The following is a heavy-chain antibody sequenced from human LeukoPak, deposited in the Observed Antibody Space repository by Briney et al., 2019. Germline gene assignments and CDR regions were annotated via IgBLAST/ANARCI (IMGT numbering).Heavy chain of an antibody. CDR2: ISGSGGST. Sequence: PGGSLRLSCAASGFTFSSYAMSWVRQAPGKGLEWVSAISGSGGSTYYADSVKGRFTISRDNSKNTLYLQMNSLRAEDTAVYYCAKAIVGGYYYGMDVWGQGTTVTVSS. J-gene: IGHJ6*02. CDR1: GFTFSSYA. CDR3: AKAIVGGYYYGMDV. D-gene: IGHD3-10*01. V-gene: IGHV3-23*01.